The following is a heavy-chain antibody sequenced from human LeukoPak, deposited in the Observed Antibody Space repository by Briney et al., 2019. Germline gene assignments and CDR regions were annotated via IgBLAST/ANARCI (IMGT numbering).Heavy chain of an antibody. CDR1: GFTFDDYG. J-gene: IGHJ4*02. Sequence: PGGSLRLSCAASGFTFDDYGMSWVRQVPGKGLEWVSGISSNGGTTGYADSVKGRFTISRDNAKNSLFLQMKSLRVEDTALYYCARDPSYCSGGTCYPYFDDWGQGTLVTVSS. CDR2: ISSNGGTT. V-gene: IGHV3-20*04. D-gene: IGHD2-15*01. CDR3: ARDPSYCSGGTCYPYFDD.